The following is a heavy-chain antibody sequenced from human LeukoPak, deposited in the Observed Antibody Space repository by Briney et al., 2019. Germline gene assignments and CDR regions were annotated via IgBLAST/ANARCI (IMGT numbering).Heavy chain of an antibody. V-gene: IGHV4-4*07. Sequence: PSETLSLTCTVSGGSISSYYWSWIRQPAGKGLEWIGRIYTSGSTNYNPSLKSRVTMSVDTSKNQFSLKLSSVTAANTAVYYCAREVVVPAADWFDPWGQGTLVTVSS. CDR1: GGSISSYY. J-gene: IGHJ5*02. CDR2: IYTSGST. D-gene: IGHD2-2*01. CDR3: AREVVVPAADWFDP.